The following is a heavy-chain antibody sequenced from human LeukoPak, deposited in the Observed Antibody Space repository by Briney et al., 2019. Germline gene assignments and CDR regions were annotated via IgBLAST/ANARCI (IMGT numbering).Heavy chain of an antibody. CDR2: INDSGRI. J-gene: IGHJ6*03. CDR3: ARRWNYGRNYYIDV. D-gene: IGHD1-7*01. CDR1: GGSFSNYY. V-gene: IGHV4-34*01. Sequence: SETLSLTCAVSGGSFSNYYWSWVRQPPGKGVEWMGEINDSGRINYIPSLMGRVTVSVDTSKNQFSLRLTSVTATDTAVYCCARRWNYGRNYYIDVWGNGATVSVSS.